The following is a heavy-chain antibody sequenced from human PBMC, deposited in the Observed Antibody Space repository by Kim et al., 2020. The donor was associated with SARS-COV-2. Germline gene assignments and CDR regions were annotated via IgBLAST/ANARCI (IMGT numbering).Heavy chain of an antibody. J-gene: IGHJ2*01. CDR2: N. V-gene: IGHV6-1*01. CDR3: ARDQADWYFDL. Sequence: NDYAVSVKSRITINPDTSKNQFSLQLNSVTPEDTAVYYCARDQADWYFDLWDRGTLVTVSS.